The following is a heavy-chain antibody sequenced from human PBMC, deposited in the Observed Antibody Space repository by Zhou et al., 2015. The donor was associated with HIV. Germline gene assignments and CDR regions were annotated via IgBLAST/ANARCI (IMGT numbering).Heavy chain of an antibody. CDR1: GGTFSSYT. CDR2: IIPILGIA. V-gene: IGHV1-69*02. Sequence: QVQLVQSGAEVKKPGSSVKVSCKASGGTFSSYTISWVRQAPGQGLEWMGRIIPILGIANYAQKFQGRVTITADKSTSTAYMELSSLRSEDTAVYYCAIGIDCSSTSCPNGGDYYYGMDVWGQGTTVTVSS. J-gene: IGHJ6*02. CDR3: AIGIDCSSTSCPNGGDYYYGMDV. D-gene: IGHD2-2*01.